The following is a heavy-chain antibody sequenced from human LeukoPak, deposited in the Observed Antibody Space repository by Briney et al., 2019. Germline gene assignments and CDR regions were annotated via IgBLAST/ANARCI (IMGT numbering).Heavy chain of an antibody. CDR1: GYTFTGYY. J-gene: IGHJ5*02. Sequence: GASVKVSCKASGYTFTGYYMHWVRQAPGQGLEWMGWINPNSGGTNYAQKFQGRVTMTRDTSISTAYMELSRLRSDDTAVYYCARCGPSLENWFDPWGQGTLVTVSS. CDR3: ARCGPSLENWFDP. V-gene: IGHV1-2*02. CDR2: INPNSGGT.